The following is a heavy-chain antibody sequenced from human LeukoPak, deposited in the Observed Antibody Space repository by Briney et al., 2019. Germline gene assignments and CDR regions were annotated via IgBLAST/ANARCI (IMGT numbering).Heavy chain of an antibody. D-gene: IGHD5-18*01. CDR3: AKDIGYSYDKYYFDY. J-gene: IGHJ4*02. CDR2: ISWNSGSI. V-gene: IGHV3-9*01. Sequence: PGGSLRLSCAASGFTFSSYSMNWVRQAPGKGLEWVSGISWNSGSIGYADSVKGRFTISRDNAKNSLYLQMNSLRAEDTALYYCAKDIGYSYDKYYFDYWGQGTLVTVSS. CDR1: GFTFSSYS.